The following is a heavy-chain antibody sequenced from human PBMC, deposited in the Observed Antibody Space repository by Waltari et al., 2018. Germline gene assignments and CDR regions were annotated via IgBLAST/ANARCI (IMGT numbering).Heavy chain of an antibody. J-gene: IGHJ5*02. D-gene: IGHD2-2*01. Sequence: QVQLVQSGAEVKKPGASVKVSCKASGYTFTGYYMHWVRQAPGQGLEWMGWINPNSGCTNYAQKFQGRVTMTRDTSISTAYMELSRLRSDDTAVYYCARDFMGQVPAAHWGGWFDPWGQGTLVTVSS. CDR1: GYTFTGYY. V-gene: IGHV1-2*02. CDR2: INPNSGCT. CDR3: ARDFMGQVPAAHWGGWFDP.